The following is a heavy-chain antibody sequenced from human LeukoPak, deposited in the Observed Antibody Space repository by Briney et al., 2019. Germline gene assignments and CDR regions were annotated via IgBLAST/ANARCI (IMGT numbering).Heavy chain of an antibody. V-gene: IGHV3-7*04. CDR3: ARDLKGFNL. CDR1: GFYFSAYL. J-gene: IGHJ5*02. Sequence: SGGSRRRSCVASGFYFSAYLMSWVRQAPGKGLEWVANIKQDGSQEFYLDSVKGRFTISRDNGNNSLYLHMSRLRIEDTAVYYCARDLKGFNLWGQGALVTVSS. CDR2: IKQDGSQE.